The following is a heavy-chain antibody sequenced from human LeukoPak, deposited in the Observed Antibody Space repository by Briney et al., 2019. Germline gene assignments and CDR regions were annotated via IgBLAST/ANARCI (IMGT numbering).Heavy chain of an antibody. V-gene: IGHV3-7*02. CDR1: GFTFSRYW. D-gene: IGHD1-26*01. Sequence: GGSLRLSCAASGFTFSRYWMSWVRQAPGKGLEWVANINQDGRGKYDVDSVKGRFTISRDNAKNSLYLQMNSLRAEDTAVYYCATSGWGLRTPFDYWGQGTPVTVSS. J-gene: IGHJ4*02. CDR2: INQDGRGK. CDR3: ATSGWGLRTPFDY.